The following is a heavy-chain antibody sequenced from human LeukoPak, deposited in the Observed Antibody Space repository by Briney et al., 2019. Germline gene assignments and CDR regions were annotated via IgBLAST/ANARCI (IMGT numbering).Heavy chain of an antibody. CDR3: AREDMIRGVLQFDY. CDR1: EYTFTGYY. D-gene: IGHD3-10*01. V-gene: IGHV1-2*02. CDR2: INPNTGGT. J-gene: IGHJ4*02. Sequence: ASVRVSCKASEYTFTGYYIHWVRQAPGQGLEWMGWINPNTGGTNYAQKFQDRVTMTGDTSISTAYMLLSRLKSDDTAVYYCAREDMIRGVLQFDYWGQGTLVTVSS.